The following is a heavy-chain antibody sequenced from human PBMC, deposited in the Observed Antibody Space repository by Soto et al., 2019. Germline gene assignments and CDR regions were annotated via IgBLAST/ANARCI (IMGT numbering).Heavy chain of an antibody. J-gene: IGHJ6*02. CDR3: AKDMHSSGWSQYYYYYGMDV. CDR2: ISWDGGST. Sequence: PGGSLRLSCAASGFTFDDYTMHWVRQAPGKGLEWVSLISWDGGSTYYADSVKGRFTISRDNSKNSLYLQMNSLRTEDTALYYCAKDMHSSGWSQYYYYYGMDVWGQGTTVTVSS. V-gene: IGHV3-43*01. CDR1: GFTFDDYT. D-gene: IGHD6-19*01.